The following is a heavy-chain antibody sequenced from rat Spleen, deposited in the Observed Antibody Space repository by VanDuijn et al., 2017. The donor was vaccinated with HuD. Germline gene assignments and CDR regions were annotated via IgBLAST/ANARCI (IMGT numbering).Heavy chain of an antibody. D-gene: IGHD1-4*01. J-gene: IGHJ1*01. CDR3: ARQWLTGSHWFFDF. CDR1: GFTLSDYN. CDR2: IIYDGGRT. Sequence: EVQLVESGGGLVQPGRSLKLSCEVSGFTLSDYNMAWVRQAPRKGLEWVATIIYDGGRTYYRASVKGRFTISRDNAKSTLYLQMDSLRSEDTATYYCARQWLTGSHWFFDFWGPGTMVTVSS. V-gene: IGHV5S10*01.